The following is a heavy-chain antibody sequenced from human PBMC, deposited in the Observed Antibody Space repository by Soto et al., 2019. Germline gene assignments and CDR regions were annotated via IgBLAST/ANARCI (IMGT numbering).Heavy chain of an antibody. V-gene: IGHV1-3*01. Sequence: GASLKVSCKASGYTFANYAMHWVRQAPGQRLEWMGWINAGNGNTKYPQKLQGRVTITRDTSASIAYMELSSLRSEDTAVYYCAREKDQFEDIVVVPGPLYVWGQGTTVTVSS. CDR1: GYTFANYA. CDR2: INAGNGNT. D-gene: IGHD2-2*01. CDR3: AREKDQFEDIVVVPGPLYV. J-gene: IGHJ6*02.